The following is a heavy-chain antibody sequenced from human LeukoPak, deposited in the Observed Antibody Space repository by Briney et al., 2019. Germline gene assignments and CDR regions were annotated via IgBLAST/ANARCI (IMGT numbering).Heavy chain of an antibody. CDR2: ISRSSSHI. CDR3: ARNRAALARMGGMDV. CDR1: GFTFSTYD. D-gene: IGHD5-12*01. V-gene: IGHV3-21*01. J-gene: IGHJ6*02. Sequence: PGGSLRLSYAASGFTFSTYDMNWVRQAPGKGLEWVAYISRSSSHIYYADSMKGRLTISRDNARSSVYLQMDSLRDEDTAIYYCARNRAALARMGGMDVWGQGTTVTVFS.